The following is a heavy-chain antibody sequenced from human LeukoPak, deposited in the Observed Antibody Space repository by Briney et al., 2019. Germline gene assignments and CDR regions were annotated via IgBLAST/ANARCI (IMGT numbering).Heavy chain of an antibody. J-gene: IGHJ1*01. V-gene: IGHV3-23*01. CDR1: GFTFSSYW. D-gene: IGHD4-17*01. Sequence: GGSLRLSCAASGFTFSSYWMSWVRQAPGKGLEWVSVISGSGTSTYYADSVEGRFTISRDNSKNTLYLQMNSLRAEDTAVYYCAKEIYGDSTGGRFQHWGQGTLVSVSS. CDR2: ISGSGTST. CDR3: AKEIYGDSTGGRFQH.